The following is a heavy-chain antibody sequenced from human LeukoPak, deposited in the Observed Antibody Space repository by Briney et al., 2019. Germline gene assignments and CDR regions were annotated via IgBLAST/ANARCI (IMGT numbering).Heavy chain of an antibody. CDR1: GGSFSGYY. J-gene: IGHJ4*02. V-gene: IGHV4-34*01. CDR3: ARANAEEYSSSSAPTYFDY. Sequence: SETLSLTCAVYGGSFSGYYWSWIRQPPGKGLEWMGEINHSGSTNYNPSLKSRVTISVDTSKNQFSLKLSSVTAADTAVYYCARANAEEYSSSSAPTYFDYWGQGTLVTVSS. CDR2: INHSGST. D-gene: IGHD6-6*01.